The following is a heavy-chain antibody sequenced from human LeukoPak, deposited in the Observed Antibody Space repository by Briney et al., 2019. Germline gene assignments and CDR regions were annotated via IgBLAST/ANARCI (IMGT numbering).Heavy chain of an antibody. CDR1: GFTFSSYW. J-gene: IGHJ6*02. V-gene: IGHV3-7*01. D-gene: IGHD3-9*01. Sequence: GGSLRLSCAASGFTFSSYWMSWVRQAPGKGLEWVANIKQDGSEKYYVDSVKGRFTISRDNAKNPLYLQMNSLRAEDTAVYYCARDEQYYDILTGYYEGPNYYGMDVWGQGTTVTVSS. CDR3: ARDEQYYDILTGYYEGPNYYGMDV. CDR2: IKQDGSEK.